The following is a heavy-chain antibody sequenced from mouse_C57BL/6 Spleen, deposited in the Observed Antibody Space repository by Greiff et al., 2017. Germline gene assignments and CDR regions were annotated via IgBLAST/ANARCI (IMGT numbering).Heavy chain of an antibody. V-gene: IGHV1-63*01. CDR1: GYTFTNYW. J-gene: IGHJ2*01. CDR2: IYPGGGYT. D-gene: IGHD1-1*01. CDR3: ARGDYYGSSYVFFYYFDY. Sequence: QVQLKQSGAELVRPGTSVKMSCKASGYTFTNYWIGWAKQRPGHGLEWIGDIYPGGGYTNYNEKFKGKATLTADKSSSTAYMQFSSLTSEDSAIYYCARGDYYGSSYVFFYYFDYWGQGTTLTVSS.